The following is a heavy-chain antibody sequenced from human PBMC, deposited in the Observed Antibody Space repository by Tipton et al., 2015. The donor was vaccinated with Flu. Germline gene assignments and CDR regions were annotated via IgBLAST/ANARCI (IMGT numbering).Heavy chain of an antibody. V-gene: IGHV4-61*02. CDR3: ARDRGNWGSVWFDP. CDR2: IYTSGST. CDR1: GGSISSGSYF. Sequence: LRLSCTVSGGSISSGSYFWTWIRQPAGKGLEWIGRIYTSGSTNYNPSLKSRVTISVDTSKNQFSLKLSSVTAADTAIYYCARDRGNWGSVWFDPWGQGTLVTVSS. J-gene: IGHJ5*02. D-gene: IGHD7-27*01.